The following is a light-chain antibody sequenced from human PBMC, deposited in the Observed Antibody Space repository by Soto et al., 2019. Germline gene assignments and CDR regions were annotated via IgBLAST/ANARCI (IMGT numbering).Light chain of an antibody. CDR1: NSGVVNYEY. CDR2: EGR. CDR3: LSYGKV. Sequence: SALSQPASVSGSPGQSITISCTGINSGVVNYEYVSWYQQFPDKAPKLIIYEGRERPSGVSDRFSGSKSDNAASLTISALQTEDEAEYFCLSYGKVFGTGTKLTVL. V-gene: IGLV2-23*01. J-gene: IGLJ1*01.